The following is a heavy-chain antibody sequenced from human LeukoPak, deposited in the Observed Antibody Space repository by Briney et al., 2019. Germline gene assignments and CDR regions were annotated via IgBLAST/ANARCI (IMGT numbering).Heavy chain of an antibody. Sequence: GESLKISCKGSGYSFTSYWIGWVRQMPGKGLEWMGLIYPGDSDTRYSPSFQGQVTISVDKSISTAYLQWSSLKASVTAMYYCARRAYCGGDCYPNWGQGTLVTVSS. D-gene: IGHD2-21*02. CDR1: GYSFTSYW. CDR3: ARRAYCGGDCYPN. V-gene: IGHV5-51*01. CDR2: IYPGDSDT. J-gene: IGHJ4*02.